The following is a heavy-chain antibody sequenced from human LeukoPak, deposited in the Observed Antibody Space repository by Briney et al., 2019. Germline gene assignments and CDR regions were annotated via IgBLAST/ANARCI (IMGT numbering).Heavy chain of an antibody. D-gene: IGHD3-3*01. CDR1: GGSFSGYY. CDR2: INHSGST. J-gene: IGHJ4*02. CDR3: ARTTIFGVVITITTSGFDY. V-gene: IGHV4-34*01. Sequence: SETLSLTCAAYGGSFSGYYWSWIRQPPGKGLEWIGEINHSGSTNYNPSLKSRVTISVDTSKNQFSLKLSSVTAADTAVYYCARTTIFGVVITITTSGFDYWGQGTLVTVSS.